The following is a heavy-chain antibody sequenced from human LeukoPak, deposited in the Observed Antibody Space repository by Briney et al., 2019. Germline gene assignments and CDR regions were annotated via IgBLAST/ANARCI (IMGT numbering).Heavy chain of an antibody. V-gene: IGHV4-38-2*02. J-gene: IGHJ6*03. CDR2: IYHSGST. Sequence: SETLSLTCTVSSYSISSDYYWGWIRQPPGKGLEWIGIIYHSGSTYYNPSLKSRVTISVDTSKNQFSLKLSSVTAADTAVYYCARVTDPSDYYYYYYMDVWGKGTTVTVSS. CDR1: SYSISSDYY. CDR3: ARVTDPSDYYYYYYMDV. D-gene: IGHD6-6*01.